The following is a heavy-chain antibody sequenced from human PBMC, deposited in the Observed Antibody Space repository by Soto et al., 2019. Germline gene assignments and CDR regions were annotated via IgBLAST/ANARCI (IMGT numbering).Heavy chain of an antibody. J-gene: IGHJ4*02. Sequence: EVQLLESGGGLAQPGGSLRLSCAASAFTFSSYAMSWVRKAPGKGLEWVSAVSGSGDSTYYADSVKGRFTISRDNSKNTLYLQMNCLRAEDTAVYYCAKGRASEFPGCTQDYWGQGTLVTVSS. CDR2: VSGSGDST. V-gene: IGHV3-23*01. CDR3: AKGRASEFPGCTQDY. D-gene: IGHD3-10*01. CDR1: AFTFSSYA.